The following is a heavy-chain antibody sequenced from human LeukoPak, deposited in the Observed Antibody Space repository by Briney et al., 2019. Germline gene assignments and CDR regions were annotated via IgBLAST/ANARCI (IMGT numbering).Heavy chain of an antibody. CDR2: ISNDGRNK. CDR3: ARAGDIVLPSYGMDV. J-gene: IGHJ6*02. D-gene: IGHD2-8*01. Sequence: GGSLRLSCAASGFTLSIYAMHWVRQAPGKGLEWVAVISNDGRNKYFADFVKGRFTISRDNSKNTLYLQMNSLRAEDTAVYYCARAGDIVLPSYGMDVWGQGTTVTVSS. CDR1: GFTLSIYA. V-gene: IGHV3-30*04.